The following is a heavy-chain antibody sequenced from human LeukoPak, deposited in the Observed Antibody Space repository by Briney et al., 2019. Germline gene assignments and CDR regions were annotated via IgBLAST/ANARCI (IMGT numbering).Heavy chain of an antibody. V-gene: IGHV3-33*01. J-gene: IGHJ4*02. CDR2: IWYDGSDK. Sequence: QPGGSLRLSCAASGFTFSRYGMHWVRQAPGKGLEWVAVIWYDGSDKYYGDSVKGRLTISRDNSRNTLYLQMNSLRVEDTAVYYCARESIREVDGYNSFDYWGQGTLVTVSS. CDR1: GFTFSRYG. D-gene: IGHD5-24*01. CDR3: ARESIREVDGYNSFDY.